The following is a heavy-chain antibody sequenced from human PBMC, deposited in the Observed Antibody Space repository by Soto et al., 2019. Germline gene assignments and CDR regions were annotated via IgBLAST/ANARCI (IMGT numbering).Heavy chain of an antibody. D-gene: IGHD2-2*01. Sequence: SETLSLTCTVSGGSISNYYWSWIRQPPGKGLEWIGYIYYSGSTNYNPSLKSRVTISVDTSKNQFSLKLNSVTAADTAVYYCARETGYCSSTSCYAGWFDPWGQGTLVTVSS. J-gene: IGHJ5*02. CDR3: ARETGYCSSTSCYAGWFDP. CDR2: IYYSGST. V-gene: IGHV4-59*01. CDR1: GGSISNYY.